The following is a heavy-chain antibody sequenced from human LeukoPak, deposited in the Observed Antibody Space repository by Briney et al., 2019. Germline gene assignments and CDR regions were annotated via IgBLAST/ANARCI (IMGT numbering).Heavy chain of an antibody. J-gene: IGHJ5*02. Sequence: SETLSLTCTVSGGSISSYYWSWMRQPAGKGLEWIGRIYTSGSTNYNPSLKSRVTMSVDTSKNQFSLKLSSVAAADTAVYYCARRSLGYCSGGSCYDWFDPWGQGTLVTVSS. V-gene: IGHV4-4*07. D-gene: IGHD2-15*01. CDR1: GGSISSYY. CDR2: IYTSGST. CDR3: ARRSLGYCSGGSCYDWFDP.